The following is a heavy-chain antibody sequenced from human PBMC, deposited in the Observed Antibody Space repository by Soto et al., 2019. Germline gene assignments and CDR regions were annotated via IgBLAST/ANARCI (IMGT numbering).Heavy chain of an antibody. CDR3: ARGPYGPGHYQYYYGTDV. Sequence: SETLSLTWGGCGGSISTGYWSGIRQPPGKGLEWIGYIYYSGSTNYSPSLKSRVTISVDTSENRFSLKLSSVTAADTAVYYCARGPYGPGHYQYYYGTDVWGQGTTVT. CDR1: GGSISTGY. V-gene: IGHV4-59*01. J-gene: IGHJ6*02. D-gene: IGHD3-10*01. CDR2: IYYSGST.